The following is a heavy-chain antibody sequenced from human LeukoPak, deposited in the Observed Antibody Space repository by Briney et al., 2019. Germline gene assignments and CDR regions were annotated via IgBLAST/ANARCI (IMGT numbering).Heavy chain of an antibody. CDR1: GGSISSDNW. CDR2: MYHSGST. D-gene: IGHD6-19*01. CDR3: ARLWLLNLDK. Sequence: PSGTLSLTCAFSGGSISSDNWWSWVRQPPGKGLEWIGDMYHSGSTKYNPSLKSRVTISVDKSKNQFSLKLSSVTAADTAVYYCARLWLLNLDKWGQGTLVTVSS. J-gene: IGHJ4*02. V-gene: IGHV4-4*02.